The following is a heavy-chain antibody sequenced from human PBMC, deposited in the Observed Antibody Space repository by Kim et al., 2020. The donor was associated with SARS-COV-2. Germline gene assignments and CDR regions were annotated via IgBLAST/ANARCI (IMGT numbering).Heavy chain of an antibody. CDR3: SSPAAGYAMDV. V-gene: IGHV3-73*01. D-gene: IGHD2-8*01. Sequence: GGSLRLSCAASGFTFSGSAMHWVRQASGKGLEWVGRIRSKANSYGTTYAASVKGRFTISRDDSKNTAYLQMNSLKTEDTAVYYCSSPAAGYAMDVWGQGTTVTVSS. CDR1: GFTFSGSA. CDR2: IRSKANSYGT. J-gene: IGHJ6*02.